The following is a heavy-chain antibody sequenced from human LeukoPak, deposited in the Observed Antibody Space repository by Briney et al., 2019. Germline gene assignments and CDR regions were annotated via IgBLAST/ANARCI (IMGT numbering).Heavy chain of an antibody. CDR1: GYTFTRYY. J-gene: IGHJ4*02. CDR2: INPNSGDT. D-gene: IGHD3-22*01. V-gene: IGHV1-2*02. Sequence: ASVKVSCKDSGYTFTRYYMYGLRQAPGQGLEWMGWINPNSGDTNYAQRFQGRVTMTRDTSISTAYMELSRLRSDDSAVYYLAFRETTMIVVARPLRSFDYWGQGTLVTVSS. CDR3: AFRETTMIVVARPLRSFDY.